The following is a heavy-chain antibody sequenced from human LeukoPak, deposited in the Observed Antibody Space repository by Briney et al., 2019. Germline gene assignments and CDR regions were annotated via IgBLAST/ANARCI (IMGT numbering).Heavy chain of an antibody. J-gene: IGHJ4*02. V-gene: IGHV3-30-3*01. CDR3: ARVWSGTTYSSSMFGGFDY. Sequence: GGSLRLSCAASGFTINSYAMHWVRQAPGKGLEWVAVISYDGNNKYYADSVQGRFTISRDNSKNTLYLQMNSLRAEDTAVYYCARVWSGTTYSSSMFGGFDYWGQGTLVTVSS. CDR2: ISYDGNNK. D-gene: IGHD6-13*01. CDR1: GFTINSYA.